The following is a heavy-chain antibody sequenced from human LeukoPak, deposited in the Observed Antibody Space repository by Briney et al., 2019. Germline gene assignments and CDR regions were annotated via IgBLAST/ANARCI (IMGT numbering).Heavy chain of an antibody. CDR1: GFTFSSYG. Sequence: GGSLRLSCAASGFTFSSYGMHWVRQAPGKGLEWVAVISYDGSNKYYADSVKGRFTISRDNSKNTLYLQMSSLRAEDTAVYYCAKATYGSGGGDAFDIWGQGTMVTVSS. J-gene: IGHJ3*02. D-gene: IGHD3-10*01. CDR3: AKATYGSGGGDAFDI. V-gene: IGHV3-30*18. CDR2: ISYDGSNK.